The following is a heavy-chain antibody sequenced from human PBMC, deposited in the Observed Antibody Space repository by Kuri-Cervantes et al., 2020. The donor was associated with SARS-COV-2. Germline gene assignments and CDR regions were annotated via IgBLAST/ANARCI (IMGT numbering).Heavy chain of an antibody. Sequence: ESLKISCAASGFTFTAYAMSWVRQAPGRGLEWVSSIGRDGHTFYADSVRGRFTISRDNSKNTLYLQMNSLRAEDTAVYYCAKDQNLDVVVVPAAWGQGSLVTVSS. CDR1: GFTFTAYA. J-gene: IGHJ5*02. V-gene: IGHV3-23*01. CDR2: IGRDGHT. CDR3: AKDQNLDVVVVPAA. D-gene: IGHD2-15*01.